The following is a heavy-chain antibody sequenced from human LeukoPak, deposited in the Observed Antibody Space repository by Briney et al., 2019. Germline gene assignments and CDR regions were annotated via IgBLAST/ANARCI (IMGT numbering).Heavy chain of an antibody. CDR3: ARGLIAASHGRAFDV. CDR2: INSDGSST. Sequence: GGSLRLSCAASGFTFSSYGMHWVRQAPGKGLVWVSRINSDGSSTSYADSVKGRFTISRDNAKNTLYLQMNSLRAEDTAVYYCARGLIAASHGRAFDVWGQGTVVTVS. V-gene: IGHV3-74*01. D-gene: IGHD6-13*01. J-gene: IGHJ3*01. CDR1: GFTFSSYG.